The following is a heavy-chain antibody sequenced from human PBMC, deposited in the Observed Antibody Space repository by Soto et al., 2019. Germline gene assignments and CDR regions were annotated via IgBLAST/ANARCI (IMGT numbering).Heavy chain of an antibody. CDR2: IYHRGST. Sequence: LQLQESGSGLVKPSQTLSLTCAVSGGSISSGGYSWSWIRQPPGKGLECIGYIYHRGSTYYNPSLKSRVTISVDRAKNQFSLKLSSVTAADTAVYYCARGPPLLWWSQGTLVTVSS. CDR1: GGSISSGGYS. J-gene: IGHJ4*02. D-gene: IGHD2-21*01. CDR3: ARGPPLLW. V-gene: IGHV4-30-2*01.